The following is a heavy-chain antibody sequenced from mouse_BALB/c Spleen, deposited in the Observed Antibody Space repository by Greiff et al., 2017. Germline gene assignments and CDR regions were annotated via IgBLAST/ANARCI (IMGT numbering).Heavy chain of an antibody. CDR1: GYSFTSYW. V-gene: IGHV1-61*01. CDR3: ARRGYGSRDWYFDV. Sequence: QVQLQQSGAELVRPGASVKLSCKASGYSFTSYWMNWVKQRPGQGLEWIGMIHPSDSETRLNQKFKDKATLTVDKSSSTAYMQLSSLTSEDSAVYFCARRGYGSRDWYFDVWGAGTTVTVSS. J-gene: IGHJ1*01. CDR2: IHPSDSET. D-gene: IGHD1-1*01.